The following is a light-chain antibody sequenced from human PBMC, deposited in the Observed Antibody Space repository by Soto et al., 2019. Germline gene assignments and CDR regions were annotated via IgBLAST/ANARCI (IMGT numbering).Light chain of an antibody. V-gene: IGKV3-20*01. CDR3: QQSYRTPLT. CDR2: GAS. CDR1: QSVRSSY. Sequence: EIVLTQSPGTLSLSPGERATLSCRASQSVRSSYLAWYQQKPGQAPRLLIYGASSRATGIPDRFTGSGSGTDFTLTISSLQPEDFATYYCQQSYRTPLTFGGGTKVDIK. J-gene: IGKJ4*01.